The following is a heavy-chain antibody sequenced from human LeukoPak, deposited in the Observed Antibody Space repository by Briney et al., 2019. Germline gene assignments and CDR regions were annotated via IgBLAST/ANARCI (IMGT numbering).Heavy chain of an antibody. V-gene: IGHV4-38-2*02. CDR2: IFYSGRT. D-gene: IGHD3-10*01. CDR1: GYSISTGYY. CDR3: ARDSGTTGEVKFDP. J-gene: IGHJ5*02. Sequence: SETLSLTCTVSGYSISTGYYWDWVRQPPGKGLEWIGSIFYSGRTYYNPSLKSRVTISVDASKNQFSLKLSSVTAADTAVYYCARDSGTTGEVKFDPWGQGTLVTVSS.